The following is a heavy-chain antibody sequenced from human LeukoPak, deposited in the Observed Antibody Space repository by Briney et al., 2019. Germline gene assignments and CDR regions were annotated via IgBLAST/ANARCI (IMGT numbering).Heavy chain of an antibody. CDR2: ITGSGANA. CDR3: AKSGLNRFDY. V-gene: IGHV3-23*01. D-gene: IGHD2-15*01. J-gene: IGHJ4*02. Sequence: PGGSLRLSCAASGFTFSSHGMNWVRQAPGKGLEWVSGITGSGANAYYADSVKGRFTISRDNSRNTLYLQMNSLRAEDTAVYYCAKSGLNRFDYWGQGTLVTASS. CDR1: GFTFSSHG.